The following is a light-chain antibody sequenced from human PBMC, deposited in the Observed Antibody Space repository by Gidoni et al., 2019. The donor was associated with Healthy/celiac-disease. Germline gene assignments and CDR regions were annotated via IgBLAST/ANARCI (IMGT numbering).Light chain of an antibody. Sequence: EIVLTQSPGTMSLSPGERATLSCRASQSVSSSYLAWYQQKPGQAPSLIIYGASSSATVIPDRFIGIVSGTVFTLTISRLEPEDFAVYYCQQYGSSPPWTFGQGTKVEIK. J-gene: IGKJ1*01. V-gene: IGKV3-20*01. CDR1: QSVSSSY. CDR2: GAS. CDR3: QQYGSSPPWT.